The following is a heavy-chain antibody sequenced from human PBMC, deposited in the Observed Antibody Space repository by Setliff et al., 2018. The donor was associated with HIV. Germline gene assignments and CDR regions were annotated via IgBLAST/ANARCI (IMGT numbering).Heavy chain of an antibody. CDR1: GGSINRSNYY. Sequence: SETLSLTCTVPGGSINRSNYYWGWIRQPAGKGLERIGHLHSSGDAYYGPSLKSRVAMSLDTSKNQFSLRLNSVTAADTAVYYCARESPSMSLDAWGQGTLVTVSS. J-gene: IGHJ1*01. CDR2: LHSSGDA. D-gene: IGHD3-10*02. V-gene: IGHV4-61*09. CDR3: ARESPSMSLDA.